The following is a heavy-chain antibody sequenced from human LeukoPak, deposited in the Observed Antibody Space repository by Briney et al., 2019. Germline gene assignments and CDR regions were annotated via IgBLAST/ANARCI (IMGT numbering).Heavy chain of an antibody. Sequence: GGSLRLSCAASGFTFSDYYMSWIRQAPGKGLGWVSYISSSGSTIYYADSVKGRFTISRDNAKNSLYLQMNSLRAEDTAVYYCARDGCSSTSCYQRDNWFDPWGQGTLVTVSS. CDR3: ARDGCSSTSCYQRDNWFDP. CDR1: GFTFSDYY. J-gene: IGHJ5*02. V-gene: IGHV3-11*01. D-gene: IGHD2-2*01. CDR2: ISSSGSTI.